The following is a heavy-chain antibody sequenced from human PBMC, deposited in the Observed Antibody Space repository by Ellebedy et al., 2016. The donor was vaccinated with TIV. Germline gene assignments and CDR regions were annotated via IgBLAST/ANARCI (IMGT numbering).Heavy chain of an antibody. J-gene: IGHJ6*02. CDR1: GFTFSSYW. V-gene: IGHV3-7*01. D-gene: IGHD2-15*01. CDR3: ARHFPTRVVAATRAGMDV. Sequence: GGSLKLSXAASGFTFSSYWMSWVRQAPGKGLEWVANIKQDGSEKYYVDSVKGRFTISRDNAKNSLYLQMNSLRAEDTAVYYCARHFPTRVVAATRAGMDVWGQGTTVTVSS. CDR2: IKQDGSEK.